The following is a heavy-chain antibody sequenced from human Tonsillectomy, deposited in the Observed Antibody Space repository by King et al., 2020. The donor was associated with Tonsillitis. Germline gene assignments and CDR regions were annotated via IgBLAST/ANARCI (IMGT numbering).Heavy chain of an antibody. CDR3: TTERGIAVRPIFDS. J-gene: IGHJ4*02. D-gene: IGHD6-6*01. CDR2: IKGKSAGGTT. CDR1: GFTFSNAW. Sequence: VQLVESGGDLVKPGGSLRLSCAASGFTFSNAWMSWARQASGKGLEWVGRIKGKSAGGTTDYAAPVKGRFTISRDDSKNTLYLQMNSLETEDTAVYYCTTERGIAVRPIFDSWGQGTLVTVSS. V-gene: IGHV3-15*01.